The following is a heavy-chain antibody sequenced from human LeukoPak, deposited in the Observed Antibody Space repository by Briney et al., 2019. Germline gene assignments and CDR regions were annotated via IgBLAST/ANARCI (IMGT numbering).Heavy chain of an antibody. J-gene: IGHJ5*02. CDR1: GYIFTSYG. CDR2: ISGDSGKT. CDR3: GRGHTTSTAWFDP. D-gene: IGHD1-26*01. Sequence: GASVKVSCKASGYIFTSYGISWVRQAPGQGLEWMGWISGDSGKTKYAQKFQGRVTLTTDTSTNTAYMELRSLRSDDTAVYYCGRGHTTSTAWFDPWGQGTLVTVSS. V-gene: IGHV1-18*01.